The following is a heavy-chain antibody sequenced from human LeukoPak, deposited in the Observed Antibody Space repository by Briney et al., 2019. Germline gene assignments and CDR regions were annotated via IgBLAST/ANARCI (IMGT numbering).Heavy chain of an antibody. CDR1: GFTFSSYG. Sequence: PGRSLRLSCAASGFTFSSYGMHWVRQAPGKGLEWVAVISYDGSNKYYADSVKGRFTISRDNSKNTLYLQMNSLRAEDTAVYYCAKEGYGDYILDYWGQGTLVTVSS. D-gene: IGHD4-17*01. V-gene: IGHV3-30*18. J-gene: IGHJ4*02. CDR3: AKEGYGDYILDY. CDR2: ISYDGSNK.